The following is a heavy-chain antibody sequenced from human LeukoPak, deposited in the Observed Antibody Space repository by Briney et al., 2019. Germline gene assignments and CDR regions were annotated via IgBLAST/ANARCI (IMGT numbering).Heavy chain of an antibody. D-gene: IGHD3-9*01. CDR3: AKDCYDILAGYMDV. CDR2: IYTSGST. J-gene: IGHJ6*04. Sequence: SETLSLTCTVSGGSISTYYWNWIRQPAGKGLEWIGRIYTSGSTNYNPSLKSRVTLSLDTSKNQFSLKLSSVTAADTAVYYCAKDCYDILAGYMDVWGKGTKVTVSS. CDR1: GGSISTYY. V-gene: IGHV4-4*07.